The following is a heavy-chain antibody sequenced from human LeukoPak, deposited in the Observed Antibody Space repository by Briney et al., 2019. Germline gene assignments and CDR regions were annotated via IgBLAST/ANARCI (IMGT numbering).Heavy chain of an antibody. D-gene: IGHD5-24*01. CDR3: ASRKKGMATAGFDY. J-gene: IGHJ4*02. V-gene: IGHV5-51*01. Sequence: GESLKISCKGSGYSFTNYWIGWVRQMPGKGLEWMGIIYPGDSDTRYSPSFQGQVAISAEKSISTAYLQWSSLKASDTALYYCASRKKGMATAGFDYWGQGTLVTVSS. CDR2: IYPGDSDT. CDR1: GYSFTNYW.